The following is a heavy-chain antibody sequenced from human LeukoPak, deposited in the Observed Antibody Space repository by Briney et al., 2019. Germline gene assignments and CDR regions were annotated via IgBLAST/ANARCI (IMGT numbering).Heavy chain of an antibody. CDR1: GGSISSYY. Sequence: SETLSLTRTVSGGSISSYYWTWIRQPPGKGLEWIGYIYYSGSTNYNPSLKSRVTISLDTSKNQFSLKLTSVTAADTAVYYCARGMTVFGVVIKSGMDVWGQGTTVTVSS. D-gene: IGHD3-3*01. J-gene: IGHJ6*02. CDR2: IYYSGST. CDR3: ARGMTVFGVVIKSGMDV. V-gene: IGHV4-59*01.